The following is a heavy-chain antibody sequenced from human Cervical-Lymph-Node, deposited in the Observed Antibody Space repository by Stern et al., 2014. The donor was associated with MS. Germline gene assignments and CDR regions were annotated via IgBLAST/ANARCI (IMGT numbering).Heavy chain of an antibody. Sequence: VHLVESGGGVVQFGRSLRLSCVASGFIFSTYAMHWVRQAPGKGLEWVSFVSYDSTQKNSTYSVNARFTISRDNSKNTLYLHMNSLRDEDTAVYFCARGGRGVGLEYWGQGALVTVSS. V-gene: IGHV3-30-3*01. CDR1: GFIFSTYA. D-gene: IGHD3-10*01. CDR2: VSYDSTQK. J-gene: IGHJ4*02. CDR3: ARGGRGVGLEY.